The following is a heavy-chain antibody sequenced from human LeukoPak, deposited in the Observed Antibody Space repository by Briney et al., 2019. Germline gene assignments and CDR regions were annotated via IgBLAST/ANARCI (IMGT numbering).Heavy chain of an antibody. CDR3: ASGLQYYDSSGYLD. V-gene: IGHV3-48*01. Sequence: GGSLRLSCAASGFTFSSYSMNWVRQAPGKGLEWVSYISSSSSTIYYADSVKGRFTISRDNAKNSLYLRMNSLRAEDTAVYYCASGLQYYDSSGYLDWGQGTLVTVSS. CDR1: GFTFSSYS. CDR2: ISSSSSTI. J-gene: IGHJ4*02. D-gene: IGHD3-22*01.